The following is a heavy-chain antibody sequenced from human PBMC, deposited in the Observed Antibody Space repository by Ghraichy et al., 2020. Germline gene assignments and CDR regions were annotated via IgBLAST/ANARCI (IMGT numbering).Heavy chain of an antibody. J-gene: IGHJ4*02. D-gene: IGHD4-11*01. Sequence: SETLSLTCTVSGGSISSYYWSWIRQPPGKGLEWIGYIYYSGSTNYNPSLKSRVTISVDTSKNQFSLKLSSVTAADTAVYYCARVRRVTSVLVFDYWGQGTLVTVSS. CDR3: ARVRRVTSVLVFDY. V-gene: IGHV4-59*01. CDR2: IYYSGST. CDR1: GGSISSYY.